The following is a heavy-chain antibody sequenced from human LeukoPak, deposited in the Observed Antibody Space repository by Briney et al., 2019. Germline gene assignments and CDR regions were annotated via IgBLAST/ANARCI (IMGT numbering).Heavy chain of an antibody. J-gene: IGHJ2*01. CDR1: GGSFSGYY. V-gene: IGHV4-34*01. CDR2: IYHCGST. CDR3: ARSRRLRNWYFDL. D-gene: IGHD4-17*01. Sequence: PSETLSLTCAVYGGSFSGYYWSWLRQPPGKGLEWIGEIYHCGSTNYHPPLKSRDTISLYTSKNHFSPKLSSVTAADTAVYYCARSRRLRNWYFDLWGRGTLVTVSS.